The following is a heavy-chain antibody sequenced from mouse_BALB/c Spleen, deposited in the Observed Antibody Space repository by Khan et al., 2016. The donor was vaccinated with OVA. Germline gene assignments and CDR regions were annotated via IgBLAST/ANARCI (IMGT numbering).Heavy chain of an antibody. Sequence: EVQLQESGPGLVRPSQSLSLTCTVTGYSIASDYAWNWIRQFPGNKLEWMGFISYSGNTNYNPSLKSRISITRDTSKNQFFLQLNSVTTEDTARYYCARVYGGYFDYWGQGTPLTVSS. J-gene: IGHJ2*01. CDR1: GYSIASDYA. CDR2: ISYSGNT. V-gene: IGHV3-2*02. D-gene: IGHD1-1*01. CDR3: ARVYGGYFDY.